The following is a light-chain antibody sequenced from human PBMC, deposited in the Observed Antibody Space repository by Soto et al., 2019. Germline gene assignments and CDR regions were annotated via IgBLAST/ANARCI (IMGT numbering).Light chain of an antibody. Sequence: EIVMTQSPATLSVSPGERATLSCRASQSVSSYLAWYQQKPGQAPRLLIYDASTRATGIPVRFSGSGSGTEFTLTISGLQSGEIGVYYCQQNKEWPGTFGQGTNVEIK. J-gene: IGKJ1*01. CDR1: QSVSSY. V-gene: IGKV3-15*01. CDR3: QQNKEWPGT. CDR2: DAS.